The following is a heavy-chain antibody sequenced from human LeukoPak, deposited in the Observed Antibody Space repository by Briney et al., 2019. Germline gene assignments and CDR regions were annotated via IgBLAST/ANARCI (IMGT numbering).Heavy chain of an antibody. Sequence: NPSETLSLTCAVYGGSFSGYYWSWIRQPPGKGLEWIGEINHSGSTNYNPSLKSRVTISVDTSKNQFSLKLSSVTAEDTAVYYCAKDQAGVVNPRGYSYGSDYWGQGTLVTVSS. J-gene: IGHJ4*02. D-gene: IGHD5-18*01. CDR1: GGSFSGYY. V-gene: IGHV4-34*01. CDR3: AKDQAGVVNPRGYSYGSDY. CDR2: INHSGST.